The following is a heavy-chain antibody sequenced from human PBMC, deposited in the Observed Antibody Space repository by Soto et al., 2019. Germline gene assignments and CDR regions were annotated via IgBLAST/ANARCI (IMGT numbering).Heavy chain of an antibody. CDR3: SKDCRFTRRFAY. CDR2: IKQDGSEE. CDR1: GFTVSTFW. V-gene: IGHV3-7*01. Sequence: GGTLSLTCAASGFTVSTFWMSWVRQAPGKGLERVANIKQDGSEEYYVDSVKSRVTISRDNAKHSLYLQINSMRANDTAIYYCSKDCRFTRRFAYWGQATLVTVSS. D-gene: IGHD2-15*01. J-gene: IGHJ4*02.